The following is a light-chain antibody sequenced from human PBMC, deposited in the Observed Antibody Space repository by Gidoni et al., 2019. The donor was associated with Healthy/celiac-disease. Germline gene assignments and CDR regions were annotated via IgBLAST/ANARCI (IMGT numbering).Light chain of an antibody. CDR2: AAS. Sequence: DIQLTQSPSSLSASVGDRATITCRASQNISSYLNWYQHKPGKAPKLLIYAASSLQSGXPSRXSGSGXXTDFTXTIRXXQSXXFAXXXCQXXXSTXXTFXXXTKVEIK. CDR3: QXXXSTXXT. J-gene: IGKJ1*01. V-gene: IGKV1-39*01. CDR1: QNISSY.